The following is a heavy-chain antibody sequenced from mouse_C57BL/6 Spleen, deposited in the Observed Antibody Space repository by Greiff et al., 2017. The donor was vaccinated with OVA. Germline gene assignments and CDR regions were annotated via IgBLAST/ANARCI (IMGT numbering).Heavy chain of an antibody. J-gene: IGHJ1*03. CDR2: IRLKSDNYAT. Sequence: DVMLVESGGGLVQPGGSMKLSCVASGFTFSNYWMNWVRQSPEKGLEWVAQIRLKSDNYATHYAESVKGRFTISRDDSKSIVYLQMNNLRAEDTGIYYCTVITTVVALYWYFDVWGTGTTVTVSS. CDR3: TVITTVVALYWYFDV. D-gene: IGHD1-1*01. CDR1: GFTFSNYW. V-gene: IGHV6-3*01.